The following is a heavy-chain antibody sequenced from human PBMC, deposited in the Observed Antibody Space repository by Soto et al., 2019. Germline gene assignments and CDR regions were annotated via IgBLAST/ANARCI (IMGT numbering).Heavy chain of an antibody. CDR3: ARDLGYSYGMGHYSYYGMDV. CDR2: ISYDGSNK. Sequence: QVQLVESGGGVVQPGRSLRLSCAASGFTFSSYAMHWVRQAPGKGLEWVAVISYDGSNKYYADSVKGRFTISRDNSKNTLYLQMNSLRAEDTAVYYCARDLGYSYGMGHYSYYGMDVWGQGTTVTVSS. J-gene: IGHJ6*02. CDR1: GFTFSSYA. D-gene: IGHD5-18*01. V-gene: IGHV3-30-3*01.